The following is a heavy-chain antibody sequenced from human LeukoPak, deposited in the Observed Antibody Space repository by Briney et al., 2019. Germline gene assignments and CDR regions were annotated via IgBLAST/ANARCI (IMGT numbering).Heavy chain of an antibody. Sequence: ASVKVSCKASGYTFTTYGISWVRQAPGQGLEWMGWVSAYNGNTNYAQKLQGRVTMTTDTSANTAYMELGSLRSDDTAVYYCARGLRTARARDAFDIWGQGTMVTVSS. J-gene: IGHJ3*02. V-gene: IGHV1-18*01. CDR1: GYTFTTYG. D-gene: IGHD2-21*02. CDR2: VSAYNGNT. CDR3: ARGLRTARARDAFDI.